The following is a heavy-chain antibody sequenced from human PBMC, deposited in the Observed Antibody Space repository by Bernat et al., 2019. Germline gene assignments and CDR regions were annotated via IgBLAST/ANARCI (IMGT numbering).Heavy chain of an antibody. J-gene: IGHJ4*02. CDR1: GFTFSSYA. CDR2: ISYDGSNK. Sequence: QVQLVESGGGVVQPGRSLRLSCAASGFTFSSYAMHWVRQAPGKGLEWVAVISYDGSNKYYADSVKGRFTISRDNSKNTLYLQMNSLRAEDTAVYYCARGNYYGSGSYYLWGQGTLVTVSS. D-gene: IGHD3-10*01. V-gene: IGHV3-30-3*01. CDR3: ARGNYYGSGSYYL.